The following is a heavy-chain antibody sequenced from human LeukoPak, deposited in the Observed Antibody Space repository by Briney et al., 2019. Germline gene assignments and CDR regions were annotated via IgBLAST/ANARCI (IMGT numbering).Heavy chain of an antibody. V-gene: IGHV3-23*01. D-gene: IGHD3-22*01. Sequence: GGSLRLSCAASGFTFSSYAMSWVRQAPGKGLECVSGISGSGGSTYYADSVKGRFTISRDNAKNTLYLQMNSLRAEDTAVYYCARHYYDSSAPFDYWGQGTLVTVSS. CDR3: ARHYYDSSAPFDY. CDR1: GFTFSSYA. J-gene: IGHJ4*02. CDR2: ISGSGGST.